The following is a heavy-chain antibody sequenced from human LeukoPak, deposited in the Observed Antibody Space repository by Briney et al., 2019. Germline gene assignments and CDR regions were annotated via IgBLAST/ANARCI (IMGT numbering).Heavy chain of an antibody. CDR2: INHSGST. J-gene: IGHJ4*02. CDR3: ARTGWLPIDY. V-gene: IGHV4-34*01. Sequence: SETLSLTCAVYGGSFSGYYWSWIRQPPGMGLEWIGEINHSGSTNYNPSLKSRVTISVDTSKNQFSLKLSSVTAADTAVYYCARTGWLPIDYWGQGTLVTVSS. CDR1: GGSFSGYY. D-gene: IGHD3-22*01.